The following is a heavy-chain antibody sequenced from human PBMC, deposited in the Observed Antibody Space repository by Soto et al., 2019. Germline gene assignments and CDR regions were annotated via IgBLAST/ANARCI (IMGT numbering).Heavy chain of an antibody. CDR1: GYSFSAYY. J-gene: IGHJ6*03. CDR3: ARESGGTTATLDYYYFYMDV. D-gene: IGHD1-26*01. V-gene: IGHV1-2*04. CDR2: INPNSGGT. Sequence: VQLVQSGAAVKKPGASVRVSCKASGYSFSAYYIHWMRQAPGQGLEWMGWINPNSGGTKFAQKFQGWVTMTRDTSISTSYMELSRLKSDDTAVYFCARESGGTTATLDYYYFYMDVWGKGTTVTVSS.